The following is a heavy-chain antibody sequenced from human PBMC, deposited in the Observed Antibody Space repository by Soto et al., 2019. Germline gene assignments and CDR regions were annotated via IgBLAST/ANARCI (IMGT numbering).Heavy chain of an antibody. CDR3: ARIVLMVYATDY. CDR2: ISAYNGNT. J-gene: IGHJ4*02. CDR1: GYTFTSSG. V-gene: IGHV1-18*01. Sequence: ASAKASCKASGYTFTSSGISWVRQTPGQGLEWMGWISAYNGNTNYAQKRQGRVTMTTDTSTCTAYMELRSLRSDDTAVYYCARIVLMVYATDYWGQGTLDTVSS. D-gene: IGHD2-8*01.